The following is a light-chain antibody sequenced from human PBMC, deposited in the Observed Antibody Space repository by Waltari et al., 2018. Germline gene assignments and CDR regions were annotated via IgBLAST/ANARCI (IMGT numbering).Light chain of an antibody. Sequence: DIVMPQSPATLSVSPGDRATLSCRASQRVSSNSAWYQQKPGQAPRLLIYGASTRATGIPARFSGSGSGTEFTLTISSLQSEDFAVYYCQQYNNWPPLTFGGGTKVEIK. CDR3: QQYNNWPPLT. J-gene: IGKJ4*01. CDR2: GAS. V-gene: IGKV3-15*01. CDR1: QRVSSN.